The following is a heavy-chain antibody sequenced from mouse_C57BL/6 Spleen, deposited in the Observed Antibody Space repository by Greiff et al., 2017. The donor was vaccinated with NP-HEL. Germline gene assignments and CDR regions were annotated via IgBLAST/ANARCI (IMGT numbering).Heavy chain of an antibody. Sequence: VQLQQSGAELARPGASVKLSCKASGYTFTSYGISWVKQSTGQGLEWIGEIYPRSGNTYYNEKFKGKATLTADKSSSTAYMELRSLTSEDSAVYFCARHYSNYDDYYAMGYRGQGTSVPVSS. CDR3: ARHYSNYDDYYAMGY. J-gene: IGHJ4*01. CDR2: IYPRSGNT. D-gene: IGHD2-5*01. V-gene: IGHV1-81*01. CDR1: GYTFTSYG.